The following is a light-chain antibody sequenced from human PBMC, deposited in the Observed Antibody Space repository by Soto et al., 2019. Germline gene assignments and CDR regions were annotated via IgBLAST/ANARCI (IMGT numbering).Light chain of an antibody. CDR3: QQYSDWPSTYT. CDR2: GSS. Sequence: EIVMTQSPATLSVSPEERATLSCRASQRVSTNLAGYQQKPGQAPRLLIYGSSTRATGIPGRFSGSGAETEFTLTISNLQSEDFAVYYCQQYSDWPSTYTFGQGTKLEIK. J-gene: IGKJ2*01. V-gene: IGKV3-15*01. CDR1: QRVSTN.